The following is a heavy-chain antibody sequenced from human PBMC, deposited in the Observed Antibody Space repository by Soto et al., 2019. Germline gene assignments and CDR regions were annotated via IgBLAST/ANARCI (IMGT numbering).Heavy chain of an antibody. CDR3: ARGETYLGV. D-gene: IGHD3-16*01. CDR1: GGTLRNFA. Sequence: QLQLAQSGAQVREPGSSVRVSCKASGGTLRNFAVSWVRQAPGQGLEWMGGIIFIFDSRNYAEKFQGRVTITADESTSTAYMELRSLRFEDTAVYYCARGETYLGVWGQGTTVTVSS. V-gene: IGHV1-69*01. CDR2: IIFIFDSR. J-gene: IGHJ6*02.